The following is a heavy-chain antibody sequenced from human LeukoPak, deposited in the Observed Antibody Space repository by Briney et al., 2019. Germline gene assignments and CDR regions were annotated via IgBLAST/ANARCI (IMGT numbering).Heavy chain of an antibody. V-gene: IGHV4-34*01. Sequence: SSETLSLTCAVYGGSFSGYYWSWIRQPPGKGLEWIGEINHSGSTNYNPSPKSRVTISVDTSKNQFSLKLSSVTAADTAVYYCARAETGILGYCSSTSCYFWLYWGQGTLVTVSS. D-gene: IGHD2-2*01. J-gene: IGHJ4*02. CDR1: GGSFSGYY. CDR3: ARAETGILGYCSSTSCYFWLY. CDR2: INHSGST.